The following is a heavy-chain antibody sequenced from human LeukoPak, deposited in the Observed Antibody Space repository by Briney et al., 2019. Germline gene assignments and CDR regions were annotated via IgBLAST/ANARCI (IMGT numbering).Heavy chain of an antibody. D-gene: IGHD3-3*01. CDR1: GGSISSYY. J-gene: IGHJ3*02. CDR3: ARDKWSGEAFDI. V-gene: IGHV4-59*01. CDR2: IYYSGST. Sequence: SETLSLTCTVSGGSISSYYWSWIRQPPGKGLEWIGYIYYSGSTNYNPSLKSRVTIPVDTSKNQFSLKLSSVTAADTAVYYCARDKWSGEAFDIWGQGTMVTVSS.